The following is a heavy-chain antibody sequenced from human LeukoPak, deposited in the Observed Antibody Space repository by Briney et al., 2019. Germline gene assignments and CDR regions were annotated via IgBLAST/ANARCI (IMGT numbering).Heavy chain of an antibody. CDR2: MYYSGGT. V-gene: IGHV4-30-4*01. D-gene: IGHD3-22*01. Sequence: SETLSLTCTVSGGSISSGDDYWSWIPQPPGKGLEWIAYMYYSGGTYYNPSLKSRVTMSADTSKNQLSLKLSSVTAADTAVYYCARPYYYDSRIDPWGQGILVTVSS. CDR3: ARPYYYDSRIDP. CDR1: GGSISSGDDY. J-gene: IGHJ5*02.